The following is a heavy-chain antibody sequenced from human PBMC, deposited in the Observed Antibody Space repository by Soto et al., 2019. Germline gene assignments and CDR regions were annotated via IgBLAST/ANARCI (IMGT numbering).Heavy chain of an antibody. J-gene: IGHJ6*02. CDR2: INAGNGNT. V-gene: IGHV1-3*01. D-gene: IGHD2-2*01. Sequence: ASVKVSCKASGYTFTSYAMHWVRQAPGQRLEWMGWINAGNGNTKYSQKFQGRVTITRDTSASTAYMELSSLRSEDTAVYYCARDIVLVPAATDFYGMDVWGQGTTVTVSS. CDR1: GYTFTSYA. CDR3: ARDIVLVPAATDFYGMDV.